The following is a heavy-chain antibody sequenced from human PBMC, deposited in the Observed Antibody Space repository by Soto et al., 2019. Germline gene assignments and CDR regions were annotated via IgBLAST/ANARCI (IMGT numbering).Heavy chain of an antibody. CDR1: GFTFSSYA. CDR2: ISYDGSNK. Sequence: GGSLRLSCAASGFTFSSYAMHWVRQAPGKGLEWVAVISYDGSNKYYADSVKGRFTISRDNSKNTLYLQMNSLRAEDTAVYYCASSHYYDSSGYYYYYYYYGMDVWGQGTTVTVSS. CDR3: ASSHYYDSSGYYYYYYYYGMDV. V-gene: IGHV3-30-3*01. D-gene: IGHD3-22*01. J-gene: IGHJ6*02.